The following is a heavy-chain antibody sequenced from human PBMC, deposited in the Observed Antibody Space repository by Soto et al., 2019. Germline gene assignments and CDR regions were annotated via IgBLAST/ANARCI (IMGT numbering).Heavy chain of an antibody. CDR1: GCTFTIYG. CDR2: ISAYNGNT. J-gene: IGHJ4*01. CDR3: ARAEWLVPFFSGFDY. V-gene: IGHV1-18*04. Sequence: GASVKVSGKASGCTFTIYGISWVRQAPGQGLEWMGWISAYNGNTNYAQKLPGRVTMTTDTSTSTAYMELCSQRFDATVVAYCARAEWLVPFFSGFDYCGQRSMVTVSS. D-gene: IGHD6-19*01.